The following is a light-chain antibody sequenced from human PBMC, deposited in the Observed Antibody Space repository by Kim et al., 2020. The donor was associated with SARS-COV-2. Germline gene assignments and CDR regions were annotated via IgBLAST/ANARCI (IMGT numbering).Light chain of an antibody. V-gene: IGLV2-8*01. J-gene: IGLJ3*02. CDR2: EVS. Sequence: PGQSVPIACTGTSSDVGGYNYVSWYQQHPGKAPKLMIYEVSTRPAGVPDRFSGSKSGNTASLTVSGLQAEDEADYYCSSFAGSNWVFGGGTQLTVL. CDR3: SSFAGSNWV. CDR1: SSDVGGYNY.